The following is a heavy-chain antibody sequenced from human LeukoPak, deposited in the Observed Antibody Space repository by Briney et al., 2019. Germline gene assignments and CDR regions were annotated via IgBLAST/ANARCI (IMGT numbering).Heavy chain of an antibody. V-gene: IGHV3-23*01. CDR1: GFTFSSYA. D-gene: IGHD2-21*02. J-gene: IGHJ4*02. CDR2: ISGSGGST. Sequence: GGSLRLSCAASGFTFSSYAMSWVRQAPGKGLEWVSAISGSGGSTYYADSVKGRFTISRDNSKNTLYLQMNSLRAEDTAVYYCAKASRVLVVTAMVYWGQGTLVTASS. CDR3: AKASRVLVVTAMVY.